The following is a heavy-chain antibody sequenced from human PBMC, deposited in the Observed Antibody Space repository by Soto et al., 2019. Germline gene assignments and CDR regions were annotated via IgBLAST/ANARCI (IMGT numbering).Heavy chain of an antibody. D-gene: IGHD5-18*01. CDR3: ARHCRVDTAMAIDY. Sequence: SETLSLTCTVSGDSIRSINNYWGWIRQPPGKGLEWIGYIYYSGSTNYNPSLKSRVTISVDTSKNQFSLKLSSVTAADTAVYYCARHCRVDTAMAIDYWGQGTLVTVSS. J-gene: IGHJ4*02. V-gene: IGHV4-39*01. CDR1: GDSIRSINNY. CDR2: IYYSGST.